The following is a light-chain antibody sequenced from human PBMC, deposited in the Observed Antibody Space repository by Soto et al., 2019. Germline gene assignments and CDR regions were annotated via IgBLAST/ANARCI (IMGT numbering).Light chain of an antibody. CDR1: RSDVGGYNF. CDR3: SSYTSTNNLV. V-gene: IGLV2-14*01. CDR2: DVT. Sequence: QSVLTQPASVSGSPGQSITISCTGTRSDVGGYNFVSWYQQHPGKVPKLLIYDVTHRPSGVSNRFSASKSANTASLTISGLQAEDEADYYCSSYTSTNNLVFGGGTKLTVL. J-gene: IGLJ2*01.